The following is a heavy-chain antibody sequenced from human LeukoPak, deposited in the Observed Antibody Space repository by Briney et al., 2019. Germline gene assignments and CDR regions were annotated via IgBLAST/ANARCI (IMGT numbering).Heavy chain of an antibody. CDR2: IIPIFGTA. Sequence: SVKVSCKASGGTFSSYAISWVRQAPGQGLEWMGRIIPIFGTANYAQKFQGRVTITTDESTSTAYMELSSLRSEDTAVYYCARDRSAYQNNPNWFDPWGQGTLVTVSS. CDR3: ARDRSAYQNNPNWFDP. D-gene: IGHD1-14*01. CDR1: GGTFSSYA. V-gene: IGHV1-69*05. J-gene: IGHJ5*02.